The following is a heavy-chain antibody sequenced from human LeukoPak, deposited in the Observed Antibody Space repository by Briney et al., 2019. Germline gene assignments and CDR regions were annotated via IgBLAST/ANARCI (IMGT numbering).Heavy chain of an antibody. CDR3: ALSWIAAAGAFDY. V-gene: IGHV4-59*01. CDR2: IYYSGST. J-gene: IGHJ4*02. Sequence: SETLSLTCTVSGGSISSYYWSWIRQPPGKGLEWIGYIYYSGSTNYNPSLKSRVTISVDTSKNQFSLKLSSVTAADPAVYYCALSWIAAAGAFDYWGQGTLVTVPS. D-gene: IGHD6-13*01. CDR1: GGSISSYY.